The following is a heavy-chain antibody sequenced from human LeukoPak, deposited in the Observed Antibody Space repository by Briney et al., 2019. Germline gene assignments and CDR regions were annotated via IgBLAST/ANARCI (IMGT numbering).Heavy chain of an antibody. J-gene: IGHJ5*02. D-gene: IGHD6-13*01. CDR1: GGSFSGYY. CDR3: ARLSSSSWYGASWFDP. CDR2: INHSGST. Sequence: SETLSLTCAVYGGSFSGYYWSWIRQPPGKGLEWIGEINHSGSTNYNPSLKSRVTISVDTSKNQFSLKLSSVTAADTAVYYCARLSSSSWYGASWFDPWGQGTLVTVSS. V-gene: IGHV4-34*01.